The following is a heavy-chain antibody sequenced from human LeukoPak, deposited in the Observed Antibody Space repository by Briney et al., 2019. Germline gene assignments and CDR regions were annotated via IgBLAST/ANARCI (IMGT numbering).Heavy chain of an antibody. CDR3: ARADCSGSTCYLRRSWFDP. Sequence: GGSLRLSCAASGFTFSNYWMNWLRQAPGKGLEWVANIKQDGSEKYYVDSVKGRFTISRDDAKNSLYLQMNSLRVEDTAVYYCARADCSGSTCYLRRSWFDPWGQGTLVTVSS. CDR2: IKQDGSEK. J-gene: IGHJ5*02. V-gene: IGHV3-7*01. CDR1: GFTFSNYW. D-gene: IGHD2-2*01.